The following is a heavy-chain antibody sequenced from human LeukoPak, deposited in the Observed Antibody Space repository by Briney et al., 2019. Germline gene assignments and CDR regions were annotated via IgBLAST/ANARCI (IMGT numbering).Heavy chain of an antibody. CDR2: ISSSGSTI. Sequence: QAGGSLRLSCAASGFTFSSYEMNWVRQAPGKGMEWVSYISSSGSTIYYADSVKGRFTISRDNAKNSLYLQMNSLRAEDTAVYYCARDLSMGYPHSVPDYWGQGTLVTVSS. V-gene: IGHV3-48*03. CDR3: ARDLSMGYPHSVPDY. J-gene: IGHJ4*02. D-gene: IGHD2-8*01. CDR1: GFTFSSYE.